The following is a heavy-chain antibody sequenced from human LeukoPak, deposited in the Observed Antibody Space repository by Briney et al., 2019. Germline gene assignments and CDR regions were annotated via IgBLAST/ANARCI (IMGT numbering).Heavy chain of an antibody. J-gene: IGHJ6*03. D-gene: IGHD3-22*01. CDR3: ARVYDSSGYYSYYYYYMDV. V-gene: IGHV1-69*06. Sequence: GASVKVSCKASGGTFSSYAISWVRQAPGQGLEWMGGIIPIFGTANYAQKFQGRVTITADKSTSTAYMELSSLRSEDTAVYYCARVYDSSGYYSYYYYYMDVWGKGTTVTVS. CDR1: GGTFSSYA. CDR2: IIPIFGTA.